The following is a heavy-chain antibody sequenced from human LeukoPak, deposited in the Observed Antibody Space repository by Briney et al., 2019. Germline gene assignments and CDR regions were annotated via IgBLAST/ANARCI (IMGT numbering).Heavy chain of an antibody. D-gene: IGHD6-6*01. CDR2: ISSSGSTI. J-gene: IGHJ4*02. CDR3: ARGPSSPLTH. CDR1: GFTFSDYY. V-gene: IGHV3-11*04. Sequence: PGGSLRLSCVASGFTFSDYYMNWVRQAPGKGLEWVSYISSSGSTIYYADSVKGRFTISRDNAKNSLYLQMDSLRAEDTAVYYCARGPSSPLTHWGQGTLVTVSS.